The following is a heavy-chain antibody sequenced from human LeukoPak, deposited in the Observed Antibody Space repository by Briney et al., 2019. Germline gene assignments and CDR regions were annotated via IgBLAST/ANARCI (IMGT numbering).Heavy chain of an antibody. CDR3: ARVSTDYGDYVDYYYYMDV. D-gene: IGHD4-17*01. V-gene: IGHV1-69*06. Sequence: ASVKVSCKASGGTFSSYAISWVRQAPGQGLEWMGGIIPIFGTANYAQKFQGRVTITADKSTSTAYMELSSLRSEDTAVYYCARVSTDYGDYVDYYYYMDVWGKGTTVTVSS. CDR1: GGTFSSYA. CDR2: IIPIFGTA. J-gene: IGHJ6*03.